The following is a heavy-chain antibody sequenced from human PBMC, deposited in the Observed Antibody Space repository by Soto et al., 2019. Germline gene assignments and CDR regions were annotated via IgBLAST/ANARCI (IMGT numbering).Heavy chain of an antibody. CDR1: GFTFSSYA. Sequence: EVQLLESGGGLVQPGGSLRLSCAASGFTFSSYAMRWVRQAPVKGLEWVSAINGSGGSTYYADSVKGRFTISRDNSKNTLYLQMNSLRAEDTAVYYCARRGSGSDYDYWGQGTLVTVSS. CDR2: INGSGGST. J-gene: IGHJ4*02. D-gene: IGHD1-26*01. CDR3: ARRGSGSDYDY. V-gene: IGHV3-23*01.